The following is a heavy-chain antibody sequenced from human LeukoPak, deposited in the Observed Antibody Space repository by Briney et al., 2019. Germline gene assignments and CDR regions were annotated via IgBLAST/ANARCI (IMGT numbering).Heavy chain of an antibody. J-gene: IGHJ4*02. V-gene: IGHV3-23*01. D-gene: IGHD3-16*02. Sequence: PGGSLRLSCAASGFAFSSYAMSWVRQAPGKGLEWVSAIRGSGGSTYYADSVKGRFTISRDNSKNTLYLQMNSLRAEDTAVYYCAKVAFHSSLRLGELSLYLFDYWGQGTLVTVSS. CDR3: AKVAFHSSLRLGELSLYLFDY. CDR1: GFAFSSYA. CDR2: IRGSGGST.